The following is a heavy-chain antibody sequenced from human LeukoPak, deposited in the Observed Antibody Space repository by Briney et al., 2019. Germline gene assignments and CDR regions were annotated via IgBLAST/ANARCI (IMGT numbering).Heavy chain of an antibody. V-gene: IGHV1-2*02. J-gene: IGHJ3*02. CDR3: ASPQDGGAFDI. CDR2: INPNSGGT. Sequence: ASGKVSCKASGYTFTGYYMHWVRQAPGQGLEGMGWINPNSGGTNDAQKFKGRVPMPRDTSISTAYMELTRLRSDDTAVYYCASPQDGGAFDIWGQGTMVTVSS. CDR1: GYTFTGYY. D-gene: IGHD3-16*01.